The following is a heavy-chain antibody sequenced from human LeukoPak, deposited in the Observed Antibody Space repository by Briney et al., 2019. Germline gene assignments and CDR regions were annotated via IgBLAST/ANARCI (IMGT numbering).Heavy chain of an antibody. CDR2: INPNSGGT. Sequence: GASVEVSCKASGYTFTGYYMHWARQAPGRGLEWMGWINPNSGGTNYAQKFQGRVTMTRDTSISTAYMELSRLRSDDTAVYYCARELNYDSSGYYFDYWGQGTLVTVSS. V-gene: IGHV1-2*02. D-gene: IGHD3-22*01. J-gene: IGHJ4*02. CDR3: ARELNYDSSGYYFDY. CDR1: GYTFTGYY.